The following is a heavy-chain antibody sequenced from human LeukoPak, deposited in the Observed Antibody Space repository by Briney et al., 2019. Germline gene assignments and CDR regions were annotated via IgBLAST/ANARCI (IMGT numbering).Heavy chain of an antibody. CDR3: AKVGGLAQTGPSGFAY. J-gene: IGHJ4*02. D-gene: IGHD3-10*01. V-gene: IGHV3-23*01. Sequence: GGSLRLSCAASGFTFSSDAMSWVRQAPGKGLEWGSAISGSGGSTYYADSVKGRFTISRDNSKNTLYLQMNSLRAEDTAVYYCAKVGGLAQTGPSGFAYWGQGTLATGSS. CDR1: GFTFSSDA. CDR2: ISGSGGST.